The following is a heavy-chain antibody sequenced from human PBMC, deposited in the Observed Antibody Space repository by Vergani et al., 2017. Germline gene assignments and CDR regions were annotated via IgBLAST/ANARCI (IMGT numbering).Heavy chain of an antibody. Sequence: EVQLVETGGGLIQPGGSLRLSCAASGFTVSSNYMSWVRQAPGKGLEWVSVIYSGGSTYYADSVKGRFTISRGNSKNTLYLQMNSLRAEDTAVYYCAKGPAVGYSQGWFDPWGQGTLVTVSS. CDR3: AKGPAVGYSQGWFDP. J-gene: IGHJ5*02. CDR1: GFTVSSNY. V-gene: IGHV3-53*02. CDR2: IYSGGST. D-gene: IGHD1-26*01.